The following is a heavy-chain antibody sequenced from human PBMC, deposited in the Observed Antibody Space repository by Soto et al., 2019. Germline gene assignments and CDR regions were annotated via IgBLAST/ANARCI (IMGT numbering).Heavy chain of an antibody. V-gene: IGHV1-69*06. CDR2: IIPIFGTA. J-gene: IGHJ4*02. CDR3: ARVRRIGDPIDY. CDR1: GGTFSSYA. D-gene: IGHD3-10*01. Sequence: QVQLVQSGAEVKKPRSSVKVSCKASGGTFSSYAISWVRHAPGQGLEWMGGIIPIFGTANYAQKFQGRVTITADKSTSTAYMELSSLRSEDTAVYYCARVRRIGDPIDYWGQGTLVTVSS.